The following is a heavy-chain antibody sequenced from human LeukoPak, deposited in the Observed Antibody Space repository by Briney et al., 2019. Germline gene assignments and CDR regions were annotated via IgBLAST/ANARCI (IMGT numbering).Heavy chain of an antibody. CDR2: ISYDGSNK. CDR3: AKDRDGYFDY. J-gene: IGHJ4*02. V-gene: IGHV3-30*18. D-gene: IGHD5-24*01. Sequence: PPGGSLRLSCAASGFTFSSYGMHWVRQAPGKGLEWVAVISYDGSNKYYADSVKGRFTISRDNSKNTLYLQMNSLRAEDTAVYYCAKDRDGYFDYWGQGTLVTVSS. CDR1: GFTFSSYG.